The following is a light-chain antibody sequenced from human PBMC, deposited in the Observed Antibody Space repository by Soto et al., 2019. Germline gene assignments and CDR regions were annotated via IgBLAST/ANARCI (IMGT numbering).Light chain of an antibody. CDR3: QQRSTWPRT. V-gene: IGKV3-11*01. CDR2: DAS. Sequence: EIVLTQSPATLSLSPGERATLSCPASQSVTSSLVWYQQKTGQSPRLLIYDASNRATDIPARFSGSGSGTDFNLTISSLETEESAVYYGQQRSTWPRTFGGGTKVDIK. CDR1: QSVTSS. J-gene: IGKJ4*01.